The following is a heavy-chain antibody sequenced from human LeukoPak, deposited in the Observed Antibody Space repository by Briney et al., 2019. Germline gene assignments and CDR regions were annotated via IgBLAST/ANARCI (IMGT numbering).Heavy chain of an antibody. CDR1: GFTFSSYW. CDR3: AGGGYGGYDPFDY. J-gene: IGHJ4*02. Sequence: GGSLRLSCAASGFTFSSYWMSWVRQAPGKGLEWVANIKQDGSEKYYVDSVKGRFTISRDNAKNSLYLQMNSLRAEDTAVYYCAGGGYGGYDPFDYWGQGTLVTVSS. D-gene: IGHD5-12*01. CDR2: IKQDGSEK. V-gene: IGHV3-7*04.